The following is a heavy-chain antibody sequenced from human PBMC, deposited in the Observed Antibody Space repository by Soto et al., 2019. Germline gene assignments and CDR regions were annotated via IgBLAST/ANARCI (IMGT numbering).Heavy chain of an antibody. D-gene: IGHD3-10*01. V-gene: IGHV3-30*18. CDR3: AKGAGFGGYGKDV. Sequence: QVQLVESGGGVVQPGRSLRLSCVASGFTFDSYDMHWVRQAPGKGLEWVAVISYDGSNKYYADSVEGRFTISRDNSKNRPYLQMNSLRAEDTAVYYCAKGAGFGGYGKDVWGQGTTVTVSS. CDR2: ISYDGSNK. J-gene: IGHJ6*02. CDR1: GFTFDSYD.